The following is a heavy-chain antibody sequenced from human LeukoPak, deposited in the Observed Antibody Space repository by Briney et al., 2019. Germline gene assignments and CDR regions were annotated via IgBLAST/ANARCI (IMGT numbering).Heavy chain of an antibody. CDR3: ARDQDSSGWDMNFDL. Sequence: GGSLRLSCVASGFTFSSYWMTWVRQAPGKGLEWVANIKTDGSQIYYVDSVKGRFTVSRDNAKKSLYLQMTSLRAEDTAVYYCARDQDSSGWDMNFDLWGRGTLVSVSS. J-gene: IGHJ2*01. D-gene: IGHD3-22*01. CDR1: GFTFSSYW. CDR2: IKTDGSQI. V-gene: IGHV3-7*01.